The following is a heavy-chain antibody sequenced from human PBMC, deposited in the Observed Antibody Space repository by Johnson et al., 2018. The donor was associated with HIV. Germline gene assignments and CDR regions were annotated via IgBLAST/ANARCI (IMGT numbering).Heavy chain of an antibody. J-gene: IGHJ3*02. CDR1: GFTFSSYW. CDR2: ISYDGSNK. CDR3: ARSWGGYCSGGSCYGAPGAFDI. Sequence: QVQLVESGGGLVQPGGSLRLSCAASGFTFSSYWMSWVRQAPGKGLEWVAVISYDGSNKYYADSVKGRFTISRDNSKNTLYLQMNSLRAEDTAVYYCARSWGGYCSGGSCYGAPGAFDIWGQGTMVTVSS. V-gene: IGHV3-30*03. D-gene: IGHD2-15*01.